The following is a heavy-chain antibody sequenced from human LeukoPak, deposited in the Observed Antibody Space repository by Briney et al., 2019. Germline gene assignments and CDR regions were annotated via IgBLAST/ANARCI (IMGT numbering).Heavy chain of an antibody. J-gene: IGHJ4*02. CDR3: ARDRNYYDSSGYRDY. D-gene: IGHD3-22*01. V-gene: IGHV3-11*01. CDR2: ISSSGTMK. CDR1: GFTFSDYY. Sequence: GGSLRLSCAASGFTFSDYYMTWIRQAPGKGLEWVSYISSSGTMKDYAESVKGRFTMSRDNPKNSLYLQMSSLRAEDTAVYYCARDRNYYDSSGYRDYWGQGTLVTVSS.